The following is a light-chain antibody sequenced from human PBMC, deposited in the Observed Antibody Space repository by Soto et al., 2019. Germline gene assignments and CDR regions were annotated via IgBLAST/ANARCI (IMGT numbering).Light chain of an antibody. CDR1: QNIRNY. CDR3: QQIHSTSSYT. J-gene: IGKJ2*01. V-gene: IGKV1-39*01. CDR2: AAS. Sequence: DIQMTQSPSSLSASVGDRVTITCRASQNIRNYLNWYQQRPGKTPNLLVYAASNLRSGVPSRFRCSGSGTLFTLTITTLQPEDFATYYCQQIHSTSSYTFGQGTRVDIK.